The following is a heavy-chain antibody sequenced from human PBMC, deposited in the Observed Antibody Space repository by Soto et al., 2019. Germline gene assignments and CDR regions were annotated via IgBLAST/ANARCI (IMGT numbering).Heavy chain of an antibody. CDR3: ATIYSTPITTVGVY. Sequence: SETLSLTCSVSGGSIGSVDNYWAWIRQAPGKGLEWIGSVYYVGSPFYNPSLKSRVTMSIDTTKNQFSVNLTSVTATDTAVYYCATIYSTPITTVGVYWGQGKMVTVSS. CDR1: GGSIGSVDNY. J-gene: IGHJ4*02. D-gene: IGHD1-20*01. V-gene: IGHV4-39*01. CDR2: VYYVGSP.